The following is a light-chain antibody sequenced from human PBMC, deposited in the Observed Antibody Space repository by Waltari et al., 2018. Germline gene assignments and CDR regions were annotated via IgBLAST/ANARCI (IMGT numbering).Light chain of an antibody. Sequence: QSALTQPPSAYGSPGKSVAISCTGTSSAFGGYNYVLWYQQHPGKAPNLMIYEVTKRPSGVPDRFSGSKSGNTASLTVSGLQAEDEADYYCSSYAGSNNVFGTGTKVTVL. V-gene: IGLV2-8*01. CDR1: SSAFGGYNY. CDR3: SSYAGSNNV. J-gene: IGLJ1*01. CDR2: EVT.